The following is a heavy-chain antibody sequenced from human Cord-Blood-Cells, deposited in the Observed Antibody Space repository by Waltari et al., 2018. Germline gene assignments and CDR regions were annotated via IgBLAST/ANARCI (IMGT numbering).Heavy chain of an antibody. CDR3: GRVLRFWEWLCDY. Sequence: QVQLQQWGAGLLKPSETLSLTCAVDGGSFSGYFWSWLRQPPGKGVEGIGEINHSGSTNSHPAPKSRVTISGETSTNQFSVKLSFVTAADTAVYYWGRVLRFWEWLCDYWGQGTLVTVAS. J-gene: IGHJ4*02. CDR1: GGSFSGYF. D-gene: IGHD3-3*01. V-gene: IGHV4-34*01. CDR2: INHSGST.